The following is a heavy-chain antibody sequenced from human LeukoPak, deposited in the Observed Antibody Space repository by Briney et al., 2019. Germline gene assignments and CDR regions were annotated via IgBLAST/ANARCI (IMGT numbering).Heavy chain of an antibody. V-gene: IGHV3-48*03. CDR1: GFTFSSYE. Sequence: GGSLRLSCAASGFTFSSYEMNWVRQAPEKGLEWVSYISSSGSTIYYADSVKGRFTISRDNAKNSLYLQMNSLRAEDTAVYYCARDPRGHRADFDYWGQGTLVTVSS. J-gene: IGHJ4*02. CDR3: ARDPRGHRADFDY. D-gene: IGHD1-14*01. CDR2: ISSSGSTI.